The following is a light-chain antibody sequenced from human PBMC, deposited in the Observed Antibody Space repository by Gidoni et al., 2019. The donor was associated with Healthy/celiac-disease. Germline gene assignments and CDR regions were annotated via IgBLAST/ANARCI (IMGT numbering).Light chain of an antibody. J-gene: IGKJ1*01. V-gene: IGKV3-20*01. Sequence: EIVLTQSPGTLSLSPGYRATLSCRASQSVSSSYLAWYQQKPGQAPRLLIYGASSRDTGIPDRFSGSGSGTDFTLTISRLEPEDFAVYYCQQHGSAPRTFGQGTKVEIK. CDR3: QQHGSAPRT. CDR1: QSVSSSY. CDR2: GAS.